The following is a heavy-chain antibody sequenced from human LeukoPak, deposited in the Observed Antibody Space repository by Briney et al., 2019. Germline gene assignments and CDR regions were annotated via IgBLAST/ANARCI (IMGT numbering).Heavy chain of an antibody. J-gene: IGHJ6*02. Sequence: ETLSLTCTVSGGSISGSSYYWGWIRQPPGKGLEWVSVIYSGGSTYYADSVKGRFTISRDNSKNTLYLQMNSLRAEDTAVYYCARDYGMDVWGQGTTVTVSS. CDR3: ARDYGMDV. CDR2: IYSGGST. V-gene: IGHV3-53*01. CDR1: GGSISGSSYY.